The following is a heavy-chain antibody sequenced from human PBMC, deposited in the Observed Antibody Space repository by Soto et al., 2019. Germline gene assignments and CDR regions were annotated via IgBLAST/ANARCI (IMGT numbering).Heavy chain of an antibody. CDR1: GYTFTSYA. CDR3: ARDSGSYPDYFDY. D-gene: IGHD1-26*01. Sequence: GASVKVSCKASGYTFTSYAMHWVRQAPGQRLEWMGWINAGNGNTKYSQKFQGRVTITRDTSASTAYMELSSLRSEDTAVYYCARDSGSYPDYFDYWGQGTLVTVSS. J-gene: IGHJ4*02. CDR2: INAGNGNT. V-gene: IGHV1-3*01.